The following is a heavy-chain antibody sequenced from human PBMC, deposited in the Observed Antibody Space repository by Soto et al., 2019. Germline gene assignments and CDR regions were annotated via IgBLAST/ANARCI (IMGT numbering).Heavy chain of an antibody. J-gene: IGHJ2*01. D-gene: IGHD3-22*01. V-gene: IGHV4-31*03. CDR1: GGSISSGGYY. CDR3: ARYYDTPQPRRRGAVWYFDL. CDR2: IYYSGST. Sequence: QVQLQESGPGLVKPSQTLSLTCTVSGGSISSGGYYWSWIRQHPGKGLEWIGYIYYSGSTYYNPSLNSRVTISVDKSKNQFSLKLSSVTAADTAVYYCARYYDTPQPRRRGAVWYFDLWGRGTLVTVSS.